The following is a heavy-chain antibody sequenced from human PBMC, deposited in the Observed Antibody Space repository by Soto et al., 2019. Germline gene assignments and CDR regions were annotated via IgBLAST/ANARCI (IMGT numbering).Heavy chain of an antibody. V-gene: IGHV4-4*07. CDR1: GGSISSYY. CDR3: ARHTKSGFGFPTGDYYYSYGMDV. D-gene: IGHD3-10*01. CDR2: IYTSGST. Sequence: PSETLSLTCTVSGGSISSYYWSWIRQPAGKGLEWIGRIYTSGSTNYNPSLKSRVTMSVDTSKNQFSLKLSSVTAADTAVYYCARHTKSGFGFPTGDYYYSYGMDVWGQGTTVTVSS. J-gene: IGHJ6*02.